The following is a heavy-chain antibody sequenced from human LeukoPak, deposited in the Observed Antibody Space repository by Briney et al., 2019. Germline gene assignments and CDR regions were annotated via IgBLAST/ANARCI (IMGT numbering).Heavy chain of an antibody. CDR2: IYYRGST. J-gene: IGHJ3*02. Sequence: PSETLSLTCTVSGVSISNSSYYWGWIRQAPGEGLEWIGNIYYRGSTDYNPSLKSRVSISVDASKNQFSLKLSSVTAADTAVYYCARQPGGTAAFDIWGQGTMVTVSS. D-gene: IGHD1-14*01. V-gene: IGHV4-39*01. CDR1: GVSISNSSYY. CDR3: ARQPGGTAAFDI.